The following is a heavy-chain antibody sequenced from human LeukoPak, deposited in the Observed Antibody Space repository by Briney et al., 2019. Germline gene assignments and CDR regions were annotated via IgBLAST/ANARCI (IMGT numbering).Heavy chain of an antibody. J-gene: IGHJ4*02. V-gene: IGHV4-39*07. CDR1: GGSIRSSSYY. Sequence: PSETLSLTCTVSGGSIRSSSYYWGWIRQPPGKGLEWIGSVYYSGSTYYNQSLKSRVTISVDTSKNQFSLKLTSVTAADTAVYYCAREDWNHGSLDYWGQGTLVTVSS. CDR3: AREDWNHGSLDY. CDR2: VYYSGST. D-gene: IGHD1-1*01.